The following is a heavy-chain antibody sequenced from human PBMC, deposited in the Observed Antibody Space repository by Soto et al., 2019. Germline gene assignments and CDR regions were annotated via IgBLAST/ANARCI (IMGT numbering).Heavy chain of an antibody. Sequence: QVQLQESGPGLVKPSQTLSLTCSVSGGSISSGGNYWNWIRQHPGKGLEWIGYIYYSGSTYYNPSLKSRVTISVDTSENQFSLKLSSVTAADTAVYYCARDPSIADFYGMDVWGQGTTVTVSS. CDR1: GGSISSGGNY. D-gene: IGHD6-13*01. CDR2: IYYSGST. V-gene: IGHV4-31*03. J-gene: IGHJ6*02. CDR3: ARDPSIADFYGMDV.